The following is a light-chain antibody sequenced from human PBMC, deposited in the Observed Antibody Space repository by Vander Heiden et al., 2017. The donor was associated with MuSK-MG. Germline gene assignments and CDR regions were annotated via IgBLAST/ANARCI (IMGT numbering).Light chain of an antibody. Sequence: DIVLTQSPVTLSLSPGERATLSCRASQNINNYLAWYQQKPGQAPRLLIFDASNRATGIQARFSGSGYGTDIILTISSREPEELAVDICQQRNSGRPRERFGQGTKVEIK. V-gene: IGKV3-11*01. CDR3: QQRNSGRPRER. CDR1: QNINNY. CDR2: DAS. J-gene: IGKJ1*01.